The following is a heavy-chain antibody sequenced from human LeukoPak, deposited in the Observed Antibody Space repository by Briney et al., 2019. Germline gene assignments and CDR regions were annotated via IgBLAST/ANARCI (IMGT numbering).Heavy chain of an antibody. V-gene: IGHV3-21*01. D-gene: IGHD2-2*01. CDR3: ARGLPAAVEPTDY. J-gene: IGHJ4*02. CDR2: ITSNSDYL. Sequence: PSETLSLTCIVSGGSISTYYWNWVRQAPGKGLEWVSGITSNSDYLYYADSMKGRFTISRDNAKNSLYLQMNSLRAEDTAVYYCARGLPAAVEPTDYWGQGTLVTVSS. CDR1: GGSISTYY.